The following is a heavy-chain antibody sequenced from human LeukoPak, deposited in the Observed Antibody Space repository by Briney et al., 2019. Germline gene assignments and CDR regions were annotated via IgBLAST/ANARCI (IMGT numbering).Heavy chain of an antibody. CDR1: GYSFTSYW. CDR2: IYPGDSDT. J-gene: IGHJ4*02. V-gene: IGHV5-51*01. D-gene: IGHD5-18*01. Sequence: GESLKISGKGSGYSFTSYWIGWVRQIPGKGLEWMGIIYPGDSDTRYSPSFQGQVTISADKSISTAYLQWSSLKASDTAMYCCARRAMVCFDYWGQGTLVTVSS. CDR3: ARRAMVCFDY.